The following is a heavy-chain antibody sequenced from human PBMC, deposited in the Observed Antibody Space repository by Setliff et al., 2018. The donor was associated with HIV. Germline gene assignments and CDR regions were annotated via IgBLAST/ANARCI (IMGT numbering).Heavy chain of an antibody. CDR3: ATPHREREDDAFDI. V-gene: IGHV4-39*07. J-gene: IGHJ3*02. D-gene: IGHD1-26*01. CDR1: GGSFSSSIYY. CDR2: MYPSGRT. Sequence: PSETLSLTCIVSGGSFSSSIYYWGWIRQPPGKGLEWSGSMYPSGRTYYNPSLKSRVIISVDTSKNQLFLNLSSVTAADTAMYYCATPHREREDDAFDIWGQGRKVTVSS.